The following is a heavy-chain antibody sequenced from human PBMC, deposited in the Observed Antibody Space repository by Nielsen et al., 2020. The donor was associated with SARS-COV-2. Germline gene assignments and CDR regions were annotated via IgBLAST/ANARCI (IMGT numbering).Heavy chain of an antibody. CDR1: GFTFSRSW. V-gene: IGHV3-7*01. D-gene: IGHD3-22*01. CDR3: AKEGLNYYDSSGSHGGMDV. CDR2: IQQDGSGK. Sequence: GGSLRLSCAASGFTFSRSWMTWVRQAPGKGLEWVANIQQDGSGKDYLDSVKGRFTISRDNAKNSLYLQMNSLRGDDTAVYYCAKEGLNYYDSSGSHGGMDVWGQGTTVTVSS. J-gene: IGHJ6*02.